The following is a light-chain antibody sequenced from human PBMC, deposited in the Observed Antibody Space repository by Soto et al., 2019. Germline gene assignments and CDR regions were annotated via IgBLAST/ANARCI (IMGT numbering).Light chain of an antibody. V-gene: IGLV2-14*01. CDR2: EVS. J-gene: IGLJ2*01. CDR1: SSDVGGYKY. CDR3: ASYTSSSTSVI. Sequence: QSALTQPASVSGSPGQSITISCTGTSSDVGGYKYVSWYQQHPDKAPKLIICEVSNRPSGISSRFSGSKSGNTASLTISGLQAEDEADYYCASYTSSSTSVIFGRGTKLTVL.